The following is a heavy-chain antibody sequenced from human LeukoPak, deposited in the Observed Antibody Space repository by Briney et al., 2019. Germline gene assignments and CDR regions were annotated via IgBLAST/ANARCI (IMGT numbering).Heavy chain of an antibody. CDR2: FYYSGST. D-gene: IGHD3-16*02. CDR3: ARHSTSYDYVWGSYRYTHSYYFDY. V-gene: IGHV4-34*01. Sequence: SETLSLTCAVYGGSFSGYYWSWIRQPPGRGREWIGTFYYSGSTYSNPSLKSRVTVSVDTSKNQFSLTLSSVTAADTAVYYCARHSTSYDYVWGSYRYTHSYYFDYWGQGTLVTVSS. CDR1: GGSFSGYY. J-gene: IGHJ4*02.